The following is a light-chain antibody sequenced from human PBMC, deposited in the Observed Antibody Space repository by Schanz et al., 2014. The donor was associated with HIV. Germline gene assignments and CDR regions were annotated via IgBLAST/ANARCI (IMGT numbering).Light chain of an antibody. Sequence: QSVLTQPPSVSAAPGQKVTISCSGSSSNIGNKNVAWYQLLPGTAPKLLIYDNYKRPSEIRDRFSGSKSGTAASLAISGLQAEDEADYYCLSYDRSLSGPYLFGTGTKLTVL. CDR1: SSNIGNKN. V-gene: IGLV1-51*01. J-gene: IGLJ1*01. CDR3: LSYDRSLSGPYL. CDR2: DNY.